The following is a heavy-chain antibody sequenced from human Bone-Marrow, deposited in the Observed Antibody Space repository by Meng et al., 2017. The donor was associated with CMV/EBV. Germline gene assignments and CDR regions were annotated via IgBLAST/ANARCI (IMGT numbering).Heavy chain of an antibody. J-gene: IGHJ6*01. Sequence: SVKVSCKATGGTFSSYTISWVRQAPGQGLEWMGRIITILGIANYAQMFQGRVTMTTDTSTSKDYMELRSLGSDDTAVYYCTREPPGFDVGMDVWGQGTTVTVSS. D-gene: IGHD3-9*01. CDR1: GGTFSSYT. CDR3: TREPPGFDVGMDV. CDR2: IITILGIA. V-gene: IGHV1-69*04.